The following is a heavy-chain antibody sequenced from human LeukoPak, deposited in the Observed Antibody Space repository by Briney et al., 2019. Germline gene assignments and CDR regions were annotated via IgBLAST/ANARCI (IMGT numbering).Heavy chain of an antibody. J-gene: IGHJ4*02. Sequence: TGGSLRLSCAASGFTFSSYSMNWVRQAPGKGLEWVSSISSSSSYIYYADSVKGRFTISRDNAKNSLYLQMNSLRAEDTAVYYCARARRGTTGTTDYWGQGTLVTVSS. CDR2: ISSSSSYI. CDR3: ARARRGTTGTTDY. D-gene: IGHD1-1*01. CDR1: GFTFSSYS. V-gene: IGHV3-21*01.